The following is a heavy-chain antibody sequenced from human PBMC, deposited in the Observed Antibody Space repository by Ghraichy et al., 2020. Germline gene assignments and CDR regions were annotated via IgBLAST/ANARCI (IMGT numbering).Heavy chain of an antibody. D-gene: IGHD2-2*01. CDR3: AKDRPHGRVPAANQRFDY. V-gene: IGHV3-23*01. Sequence: GGSLRLSCAASGFTFSSYAMSWVRQAPGKGLEWVSAISGSGGSTYYADSVKGRFTISRDNSKNTLYLQMNSLRAEDTAVYYCAKDRPHGRVPAANQRFDYWGQGTLVTVSS. CDR1: GFTFSSYA. CDR2: ISGSGGST. J-gene: IGHJ4*02.